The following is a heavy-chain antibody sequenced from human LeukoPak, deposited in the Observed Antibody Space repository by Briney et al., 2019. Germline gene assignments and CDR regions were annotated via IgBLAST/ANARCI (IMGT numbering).Heavy chain of an antibody. D-gene: IGHD5-12*01. CDR1: GYTFISDD. CDR3: ATTLRNKPP. J-gene: IGHJ4*02. CDR2: MNPNSGIT. Sequence: ASVKVSCKASGYTFISDDINWVRQATGQGLEWVGYMNPNSGITGYAQKFQGRVTMTWNTAISTAYMELSSLTSEDTAVYCCATTLRNKPPWGQGTLVTVSS. V-gene: IGHV1-8*01.